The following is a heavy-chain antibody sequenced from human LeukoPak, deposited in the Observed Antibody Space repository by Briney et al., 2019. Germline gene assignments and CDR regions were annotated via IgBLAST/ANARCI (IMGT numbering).Heavy chain of an antibody. J-gene: IGHJ4*02. V-gene: IGHV3-15*01. CDR3: TTHPVLRYFDWLSYYFDY. CDR1: GFTFSNAW. Sequence: GGSLRLSCAAPGFTFSNAWMSWVRQAPGKGLEWVGRIKSKTDGGTTDYAAPVKGRFTISRDDSKNTLYLQMNSLKTEDTAVYYCTTHPVLRYFDWLSYYFDYWGQGTLVTVSS. CDR2: IKSKTDGGTT. D-gene: IGHD3-9*01.